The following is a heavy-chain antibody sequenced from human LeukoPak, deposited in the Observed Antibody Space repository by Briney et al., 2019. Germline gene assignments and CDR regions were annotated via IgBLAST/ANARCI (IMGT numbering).Heavy chain of an antibody. D-gene: IGHD3-16*02. CDR2: INPNSGGT. Sequence: ASVKVSCKASGYTFTGYYMHWVRQAPGQGLEWMGWINPNSGGTNYAQKFQGWVTMTRDTSISTAYMELSRLRSDDTAVYYCAISEGMITFGGVIAQFDYWGQGTLVTVSS. CDR1: GYTFTGYY. J-gene: IGHJ4*02. CDR3: AISEGMITFGGVIAQFDY. V-gene: IGHV1-2*04.